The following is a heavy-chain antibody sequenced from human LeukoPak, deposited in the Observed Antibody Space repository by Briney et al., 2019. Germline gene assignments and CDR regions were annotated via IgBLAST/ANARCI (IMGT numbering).Heavy chain of an antibody. D-gene: IGHD3-22*01. CDR1: GYTFTSNY. Sequence: ASVKVSCKAFGYTFTSNYMHWVRQAPGQGPEWMGVISPSGGSTTYAQKFQGRVTLTRDMSTSTDYLELSSLRSDDTAVYYCARLYYYDSSGYYREDFDYWGQGTLVTVSS. J-gene: IGHJ4*02. CDR3: ARLYYYDSSGYYREDFDY. CDR2: ISPSGGST. V-gene: IGHV1-46*01.